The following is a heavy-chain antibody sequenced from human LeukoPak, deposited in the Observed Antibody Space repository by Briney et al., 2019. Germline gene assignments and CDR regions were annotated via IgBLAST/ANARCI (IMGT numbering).Heavy chain of an antibody. J-gene: IGHJ5*02. Sequence: PSETLSLTCTVSGGSISSYYWSWIRQPPGKGLEWIGYIYHSGSTNYNPSLKSRVTISVDTSKNQFSLKLSSVTAADTAVYYCARARYCTNGVCWFDPWGQGTLATVSS. V-gene: IGHV4-59*01. CDR2: IYHSGST. CDR1: GGSISSYY. D-gene: IGHD2-8*01. CDR3: ARARYCTNGVCWFDP.